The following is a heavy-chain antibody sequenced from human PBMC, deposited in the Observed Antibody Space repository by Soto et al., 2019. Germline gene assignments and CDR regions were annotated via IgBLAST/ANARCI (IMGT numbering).Heavy chain of an antibody. CDR3: ARVGGTVTSDS. D-gene: IGHD4-17*01. J-gene: IGHJ5*01. CDR2: IYYDGSNK. Sequence: ESGGGVVQPGGSLRLSCAASGFTFGAYGMHWVRQAPGKGLEWVAMIYYDGSNKYYADSMKGRFTISRDNSKNTLFLQMNSLRAEDTAVYYCARVGGTVTSDSWGHGTLVNVSS. CDR1: GFTFGAYG. V-gene: IGHV3-33*01.